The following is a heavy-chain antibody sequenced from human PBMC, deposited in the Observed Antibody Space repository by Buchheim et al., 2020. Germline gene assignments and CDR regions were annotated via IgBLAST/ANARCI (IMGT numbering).Heavy chain of an antibody. J-gene: IGHJ4*02. CDR3: ARERGYCSSTSCYYFDY. CDR1: GFTFSSYA. Sequence: VQLLESGGGLVQPGGSLRLSCAASGFTFSSYAMSWVRQAPGKGLEWVAVISYDGSNKYYADSVKGRFTISRDNSKNTLYLQMNSLRAEDTAVYYCARERGYCSSTSCYYFDYWGQGTL. D-gene: IGHD2-2*01. CDR2: ISYDGSNK. V-gene: IGHV3-30*04.